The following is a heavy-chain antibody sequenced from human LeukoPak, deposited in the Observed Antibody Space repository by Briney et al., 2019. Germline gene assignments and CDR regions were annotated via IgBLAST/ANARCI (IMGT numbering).Heavy chain of an antibody. J-gene: IGHJ5*02. CDR3: AKPGRIMVRGVIRWFDP. CDR2: ISGSGGST. D-gene: IGHD3-10*01. CDR1: GFTFSSYA. V-gene: IGHV3-23*01. Sequence: HPGGSLRLSCAASGFTFSSYAMSWVRQAPGKGLEWVSAISGSGGSTYYADSVKGRFTISRDNSKNTLYLQMNSLRAEDTAVYYCAKPGRIMVRGVIRWFDPWGQGTLVTVSS.